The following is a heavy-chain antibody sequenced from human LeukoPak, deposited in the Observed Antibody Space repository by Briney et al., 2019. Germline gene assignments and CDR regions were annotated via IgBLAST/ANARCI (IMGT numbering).Heavy chain of an antibody. Sequence: GGSLRLSCAASGFTVSSNYMSWVRQAPGKGLEWVSVIYSGGSTYYADSVKGRFTISRDNSKNTLYLQMNSLRAEDTAVYYCARGWRSGYDSSFDYWGQGTLVTVSS. CDR2: IYSGGST. D-gene: IGHD5-12*01. CDR3: ARGWRSGYDSSFDY. V-gene: IGHV3-53*01. J-gene: IGHJ4*02. CDR1: GFTVSSNY.